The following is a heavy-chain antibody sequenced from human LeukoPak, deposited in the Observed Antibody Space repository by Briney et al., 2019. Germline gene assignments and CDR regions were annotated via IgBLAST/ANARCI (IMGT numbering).Heavy chain of an antibody. D-gene: IGHD3-22*01. CDR2: IYPGDSDT. Sequence: GESLKISRKGSGYNFTSYWIGWVRQVPGKGLEWMGIIYPGDSDTRYSPSFQGQVTISTDKSISTAYLQWSSLKASDTAMYYCARLLNYYSSGYYPLPNFDYWGQGTLVTVSS. CDR3: ARLLNYYSSGYYPLPNFDY. J-gene: IGHJ4*02. CDR1: GYNFTSYW. V-gene: IGHV5-51*01.